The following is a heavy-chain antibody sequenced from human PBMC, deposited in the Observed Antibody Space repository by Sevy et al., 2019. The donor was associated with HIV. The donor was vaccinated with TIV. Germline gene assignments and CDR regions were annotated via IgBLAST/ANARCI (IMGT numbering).Heavy chain of an antibody. Sequence: GGSLRLSCATSGFIFSGYVMSWVRQAPGKGLEWVSGISGSGGSTYYADSVKGRFTISRDNSKNTMYLQINSLRPEDTAVYYCARDLPHLLPWELSRGSDSWGQGTLVTVSS. V-gene: IGHV3-23*01. CDR1: GFIFSGYV. CDR3: ARDLPHLLPWELSRGSDS. D-gene: IGHD1-26*01. CDR2: ISGSGGST. J-gene: IGHJ4*02.